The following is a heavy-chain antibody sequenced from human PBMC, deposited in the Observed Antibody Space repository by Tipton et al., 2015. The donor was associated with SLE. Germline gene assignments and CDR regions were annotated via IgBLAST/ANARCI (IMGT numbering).Heavy chain of an antibody. CDR1: GYSFTTYW. CDR3: ARHHWDGDNSDYFDY. CDR2: LYPADSQT. Sequence: VQLVQSGAEVKKPGESLKISCKASGYSFTTYWIGWVRQMPGKGLEWMGILYPADSQTRYSPSFQGHVPISADKSISTAYLQWSSLKASDTAIYYCARHHWDGDNSDYFDYWGQGTLVTVSS. V-gene: IGHV5-51*01. J-gene: IGHJ4*02. D-gene: IGHD4-23*01.